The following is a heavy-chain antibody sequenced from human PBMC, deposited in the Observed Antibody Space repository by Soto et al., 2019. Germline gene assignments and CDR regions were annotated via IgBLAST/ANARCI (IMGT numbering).Heavy chain of an antibody. V-gene: IGHV3-33*01. Sequence: QVQLVESGGGVVQPGRSLRLSCAASGFIFSRHAMHWVRQAPGKGLEWVAQIWYDGSVKNYADSMKGRFTISRDSPKNTLFLQMNSLRFEDTAVYYCARDGQDLAPYAFDIWGQGTLVTVSS. CDR2: IWYDGSVK. J-gene: IGHJ3*02. CDR3: ARDGQDLAPYAFDI. CDR1: GFIFSRHA.